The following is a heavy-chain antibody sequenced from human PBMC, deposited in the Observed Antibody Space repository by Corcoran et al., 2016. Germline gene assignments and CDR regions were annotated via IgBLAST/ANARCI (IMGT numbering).Heavy chain of an antibody. V-gene: IGHV1-69*01. Sequence: QVQLVQSGAEVKKPGSSVKVSCKASGGTFSSYAISWVRQAPGQGLEWMGGIIPIFGTANYAQKFQGRVTITADESTSTAYMELSSLGSEDTAVYYCARESYYYDSSGDPGGHAGDIWGQGTMVTVSS. CDR3: ARESYYYDSSGDPGGHAGDI. D-gene: IGHD3-22*01. CDR1: GGTFSSYA. CDR2: IIPIFGTA. J-gene: IGHJ3*02.